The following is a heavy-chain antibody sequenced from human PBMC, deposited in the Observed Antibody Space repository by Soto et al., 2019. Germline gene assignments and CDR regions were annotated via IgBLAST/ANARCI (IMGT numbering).Heavy chain of an antibody. CDR3: ARGSTDSYPGSRIFDF. CDR2: ITDTGGDA. D-gene: IGHD3-10*01. J-gene: IGHJ4*02. Sequence: VGSLRLSGVASGLTFGSRAMTWVRRAPGEGLQWVSTITDTGGDAKYADSVRGRFVISRDNSKKTLYLQMTSLTAEDSAMYYCARGSTDSYPGSRIFDFWGRGTLVTVSS. V-gene: IGHV3-23*01. CDR1: GLTFGSRA.